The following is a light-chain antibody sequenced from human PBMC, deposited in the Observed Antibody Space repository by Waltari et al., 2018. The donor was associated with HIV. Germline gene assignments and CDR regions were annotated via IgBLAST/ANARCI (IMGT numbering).Light chain of an antibody. J-gene: IGLJ2*01. CDR2: NNN. Sequence: QSVLTQPPSASETPGQRVTISCSGSSSNIGSNMVNWYQQLPGTAPKLLIFNNNQRPSGVPDRFSGSKSGTSASLAISGLRSEDEADYYCATWDDNLSGVVFGGGTKLTVL. CDR3: ATWDDNLSGVV. CDR1: SSNIGSNM. V-gene: IGLV1-47*02.